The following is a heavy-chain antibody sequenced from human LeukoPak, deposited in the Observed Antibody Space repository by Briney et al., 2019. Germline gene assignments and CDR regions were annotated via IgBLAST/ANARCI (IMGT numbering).Heavy chain of an antibody. Sequence: SGTLPLTCAVSGGSISSSNWWSWVRQPPGKGLEWIGEIYHSGSTNYNPSLKSRVTISVDKSKNQFSLKLSSVTAADTAVYYCARRDNWNLDAFDIWGQGTMVTVSS. J-gene: IGHJ3*02. CDR1: GGSISSSNW. CDR2: IYHSGST. D-gene: IGHD1-1*01. V-gene: IGHV4-4*02. CDR3: ARRDNWNLDAFDI.